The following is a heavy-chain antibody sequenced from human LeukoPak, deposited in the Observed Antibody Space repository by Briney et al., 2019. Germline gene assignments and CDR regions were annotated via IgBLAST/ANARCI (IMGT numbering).Heavy chain of an antibody. CDR2: INTIGDST. CDR1: GFTFSSYA. CDR3: AKVVATTGTGH. J-gene: IGHJ4*02. D-gene: IGHD6-13*01. V-gene: IGHV3-23*01. Sequence: GGSLRLSCAASGFTFSSYAMSWVRQAPGKGLEWVSTINTIGDSTYYADSVKGRFTISRDSSKNTLYLQMNSLRVEDTAVYYCAKVVATTGTGHWGQGTLVTVSS.